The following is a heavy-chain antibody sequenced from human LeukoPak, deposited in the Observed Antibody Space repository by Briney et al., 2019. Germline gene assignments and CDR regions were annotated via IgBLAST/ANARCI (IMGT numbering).Heavy chain of an antibody. CDR1: AFTLSGYW. V-gene: IGHV3-7*01. D-gene: IGHD2/OR15-2a*01. Sequence: PGGSLRLSCAASAFTLSGYWMTWVRQAPGKGLEWVANIKQDGTEKFYVDSVKGRFTISRDNAKNSLYLQMNSLRAEDTAVYYCARDGRSTNAFDIWGQGTMVTVSS. CDR3: ARDGRSTNAFDI. J-gene: IGHJ3*02. CDR2: IKQDGTEK.